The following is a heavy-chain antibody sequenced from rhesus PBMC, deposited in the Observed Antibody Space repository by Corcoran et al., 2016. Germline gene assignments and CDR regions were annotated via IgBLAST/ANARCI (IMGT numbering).Heavy chain of an antibody. CDR3: AKSPAIAAADS. CDR2: IGGRSGST. D-gene: IGHD6-25*01. J-gene: IGHJ4*01. V-gene: IGHV4-127*01. CDR1: GGSMSGYY. Sequence: QVQLQESGPGVVKPSETLSLTCAVSGGSMSGYYLWSWIRQPPGKGLEWIGYIGGRSGSTNYNPSLKNRVTISKDMSKNQFSLRLTSVTAADTAVYFCAKSPAIAAADSWGQGVLVTVSS.